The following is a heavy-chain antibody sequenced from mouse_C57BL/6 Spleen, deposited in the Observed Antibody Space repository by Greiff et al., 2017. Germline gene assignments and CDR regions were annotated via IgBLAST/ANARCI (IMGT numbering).Heavy chain of an antibody. CDR3: ARSSYYGNYGGY. Sequence: QVQLQQPGAELVKPGASVKLSCKASGYTFTGYWMQWVKQRPGQGLEWIGEIDPADSYTNYNQKFKGKATLTVDTSSSTAYMQLSSLTSEDSAVYYCARSSYYGNYGGYWGQGTTLTVSS. V-gene: IGHV1-50*01. D-gene: IGHD2-1*01. CDR2: IDPADSYT. CDR1: GYTFTGYW. J-gene: IGHJ2*01.